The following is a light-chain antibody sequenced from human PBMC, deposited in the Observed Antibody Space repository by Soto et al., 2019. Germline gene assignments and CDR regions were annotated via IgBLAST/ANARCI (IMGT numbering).Light chain of an antibody. CDR3: QQYDNLVYT. Sequence: DIQMTQSPSSLSASIGGRVTITCQASQDISNSLNWYQHKPGKAPKLLIYGASTLETGVSSRFRGSGAGTDFTFTISSLQPEDIATYYCQQYDNLVYTFGQGTKLEIK. J-gene: IGKJ2*01. V-gene: IGKV1-33*01. CDR1: QDISNS. CDR2: GAS.